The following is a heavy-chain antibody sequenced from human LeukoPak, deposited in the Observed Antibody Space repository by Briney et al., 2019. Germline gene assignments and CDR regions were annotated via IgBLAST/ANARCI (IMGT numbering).Heavy chain of an antibody. V-gene: IGHV4-39*01. J-gene: IGHJ5*02. CDR1: GGSISSSSYY. Sequence: SETLSLTCTVSGGSISSSSYYWGWIRQPPGKGLEWIGSIYYSGSTYYNPSLKSRVTISVDTSKNQFSLKLSSVTAADTAVYYCARHASSTIFGVVNWFDPWGQGTLVTVSS. CDR3: ARHASSTIFGVVNWFDP. CDR2: IYYSGST. D-gene: IGHD3-3*01.